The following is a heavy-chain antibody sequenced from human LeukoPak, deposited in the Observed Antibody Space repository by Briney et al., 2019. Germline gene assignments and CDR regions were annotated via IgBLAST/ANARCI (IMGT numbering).Heavy chain of an antibody. CDR3: ARVHYYDSVFDY. CDR1: GYTFTSYG. J-gene: IGHJ4*02. Sequence: ASVKVSCKASGYTFTSYGISWVRQAPGQGLEWMGWISAYNGNTNYAQKLQGRVTMTSDTSTSTAYMELRSLRSDDTAVYYCARVHYYDSVFDYWGQGTLVTVSS. D-gene: IGHD3-22*01. CDR2: ISAYNGNT. V-gene: IGHV1-18*01.